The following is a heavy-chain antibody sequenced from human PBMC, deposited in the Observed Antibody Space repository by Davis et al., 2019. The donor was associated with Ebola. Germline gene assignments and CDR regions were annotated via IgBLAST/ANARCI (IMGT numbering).Heavy chain of an antibody. CDR3: ARHGAYYYDSSGYYN. V-gene: IGHV5-51*01. Sequence: KVSCKASGYTFTSYWIGWVRQMPGKGLEWMGIIYPGDSDTRYSPSFQGQVTISADKSISTAYLQWSSLKASDTAMYYCARHGAYYYDSSGYYNWGQGTLVTVSS. CDR1: GYTFTSYW. J-gene: IGHJ4*02. D-gene: IGHD3-22*01. CDR2: IYPGDSDT.